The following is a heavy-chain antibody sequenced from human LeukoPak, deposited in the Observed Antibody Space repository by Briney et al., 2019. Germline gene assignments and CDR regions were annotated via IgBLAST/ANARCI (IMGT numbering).Heavy chain of an antibody. J-gene: IGHJ4*02. V-gene: IGHV3-30*04. CDR2: ISYDGSNK. CDR1: GFTFSSYA. Sequence: GRSLRLSCAASGFTFSSYAMHWVRQAPGKGLEWVAVISYDGSNKYYADSVKGRFTISRDHSKNTLYRQMNSLRAEDTAVYYCARGYSSGWYLGDYFDYGGEGTLVTVSS. CDR3: ARGYSSGWYLGDYFDY. D-gene: IGHD6-19*01.